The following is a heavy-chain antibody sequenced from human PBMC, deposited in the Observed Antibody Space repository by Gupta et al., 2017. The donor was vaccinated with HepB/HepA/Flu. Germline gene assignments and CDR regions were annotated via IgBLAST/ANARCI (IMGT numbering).Heavy chain of an antibody. J-gene: IGHJ6*03. V-gene: IGHV3-23*01. Sequence: EVELLESGGGLVQPGGSLRLSCAASGFTFSSYAMSWVRQAPGKGLEWVSAISGSGGSTYDADSMKGRFTISRDNSKNTLYLQMNSLRAEDTAVYYCAKGASSIAAEYYYMDVWGKGTTVTVSS. D-gene: IGHD6-6*01. CDR1: GFTFSSYA. CDR3: AKGASSIAAEYYYMDV. CDR2: ISGSGGST.